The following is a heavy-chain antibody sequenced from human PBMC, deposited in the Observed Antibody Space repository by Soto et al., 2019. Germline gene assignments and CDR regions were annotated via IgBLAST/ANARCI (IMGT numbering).Heavy chain of an antibody. CDR1: GFTFSSYG. V-gene: IGHV3-33*01. CDR2: IWYDGSNK. D-gene: IGHD4-17*01. J-gene: IGHJ4*02. Sequence: QVQLVESGGGVFQPGRSLRLSCAASGFTFSSYGMHWVRQAPGKGLEWVAVIWYDGSNKYYADSVKGRFTISRDNSKNTLYLQMNSLRAEDTAVYYCAGNYGDYYYFDYWGQGTLVTVSS. CDR3: AGNYGDYYYFDY.